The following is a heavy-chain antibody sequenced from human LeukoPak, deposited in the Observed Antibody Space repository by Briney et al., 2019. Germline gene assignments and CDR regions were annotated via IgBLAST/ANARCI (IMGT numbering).Heavy chain of an antibody. D-gene: IGHD6-13*01. Sequence: SETLSLTCTVSGGSISSYYWSWIRQPAGKGLEWIGRIYTSGSTNYNPSLKSRVTMSVDTSKNQFSLKLSSVTAADTVVYYCARDRIAAAGLNWFDPWGQGTLVTVSS. V-gene: IGHV4-4*07. CDR3: ARDRIAAAGLNWFDP. CDR1: GGSISSYY. CDR2: IYTSGST. J-gene: IGHJ5*02.